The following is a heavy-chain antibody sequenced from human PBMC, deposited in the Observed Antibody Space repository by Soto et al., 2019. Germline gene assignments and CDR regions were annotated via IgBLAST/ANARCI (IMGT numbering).Heavy chain of an antibody. CDR1: GFTFSSYG. V-gene: IGHV3-30*18. Sequence: QVQLVESGGGVVQPGRSLRLSCVASGFTFSSYGMHWVRQAPGKGLEWVAIISYDGSNTYYADSVKGRFTISRDNSKNTLYLQMNSLRAEDTSVYYGAKEWGLSGSYDISSSYYFDYWGQGTLVTVSS. CDR3: AKEWGLSGSYDISSSYYFDY. D-gene: IGHD1-26*01. CDR2: ISYDGSNT. J-gene: IGHJ4*02.